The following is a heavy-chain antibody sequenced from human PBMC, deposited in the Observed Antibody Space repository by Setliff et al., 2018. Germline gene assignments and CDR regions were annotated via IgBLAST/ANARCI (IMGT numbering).Heavy chain of an antibody. V-gene: IGHV4-59*01. CDR1: GDSISAAS. CDR3: ARGGTYRYFDY. Sequence: SETLSLTCNVSGDSISAASIMAWIRQPPGKGLEFIGYVYYSGAAKYDPSLKSRVTMSVDASKTQFSLKLNSMTTADTAVYYCARGGTYRYFDYWGQGTLVTVS. J-gene: IGHJ4*02. CDR2: VYYSGAA.